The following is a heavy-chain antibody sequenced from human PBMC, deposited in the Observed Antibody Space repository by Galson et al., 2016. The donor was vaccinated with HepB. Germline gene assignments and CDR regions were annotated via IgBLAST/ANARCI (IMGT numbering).Heavy chain of an antibody. CDR2: ISAYNDYT. CDR1: GYTFSSYG. J-gene: IGHJ6*02. V-gene: IGHV1-18*01. D-gene: IGHD3-22*01. CDR3: ARGGYYDSSGRRDYYYYGLGV. Sequence: SVKVSCKASGYTFSSYGITWVRQAPGQGLEWMGWISAYNDYTNYAQRLQGRVRLTADTSTGTAYMELRSPTSDDTAIYYCARGGYYDSSGRRDYYYYGLGVWGQGTTVTVSS.